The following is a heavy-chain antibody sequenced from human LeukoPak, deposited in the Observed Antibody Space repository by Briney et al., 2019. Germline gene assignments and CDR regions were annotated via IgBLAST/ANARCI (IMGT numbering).Heavy chain of an antibody. CDR1: GFTFSDHY. V-gene: IGHV3-72*01. D-gene: IGHD2-15*01. CDR3: ARDDGGQGDY. Sequence: GGSLRLSCAASGFTFSDHYMDWVRQAPGKGLEWVGRSKNKANSFITQYAAFVQGRFTISRDDSKNSLYLQINSLKTEDTAVYYCARDDGGQGDYWGQGTLVTVSS. CDR2: SKNKANSFIT. J-gene: IGHJ4*02.